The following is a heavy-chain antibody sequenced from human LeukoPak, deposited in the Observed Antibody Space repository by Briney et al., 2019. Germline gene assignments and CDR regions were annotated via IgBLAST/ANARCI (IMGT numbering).Heavy chain of an antibody. CDR3: AKDRSVLRFLEWLSHPFDY. J-gene: IGHJ4*02. V-gene: IGHV3-23*01. CDR1: GFTFSCYA. Sequence: GGSLRLSCAASGFTFSCYAMSWVRQAPGKGVEWVSAISGRGGSTYYADSVKGRLPISRDNSKNTLYLQMNSLRAEDTAVYYCAKDRSVLRFLEWLSHPFDYWGQGTLVTVSS. D-gene: IGHD3-3*01. CDR2: ISGRGGST.